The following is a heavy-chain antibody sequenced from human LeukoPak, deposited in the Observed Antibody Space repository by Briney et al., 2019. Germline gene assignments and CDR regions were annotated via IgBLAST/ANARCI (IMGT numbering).Heavy chain of an antibody. D-gene: IGHD3-3*01. V-gene: IGHV4-59*01. J-gene: IGHJ5*02. CDR3: ARATYYDFWSGYHNWFDP. CDR1: GGSISSYY. Sequence: PSETLSLTCTVSGGSISSYYWSRIRQPPGKGLEWIGYIYYSGSTNYNPSLKSRVTISVDTSKNQFSLKLSSVTAADTAVYCCARATYYDFWSGYHNWFDPWGQGTLVTVSS. CDR2: IYYSGST.